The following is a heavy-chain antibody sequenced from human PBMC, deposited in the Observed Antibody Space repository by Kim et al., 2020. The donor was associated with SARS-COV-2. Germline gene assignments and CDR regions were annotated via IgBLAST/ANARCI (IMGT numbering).Heavy chain of an antibody. J-gene: IGHJ4*02. V-gene: IGHV4-31*02. Sequence: YYNPALKSRVTISVDTSKNQFSLKLSSVTAADTAVYDCARAHRGRYYFDYWGQGTLVTVSS. CDR3: ARAHRGRYYFDY. D-gene: IGHD3-16*02.